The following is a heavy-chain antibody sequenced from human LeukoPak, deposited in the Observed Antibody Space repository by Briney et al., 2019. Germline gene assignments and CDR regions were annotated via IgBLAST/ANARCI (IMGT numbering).Heavy chain of an antibody. Sequence: ASVKVSCKASGYTFTSYDINWVRQATGQGLEWMGWLNPNSGNTGYAQKFQGRVTITRNTAINTAYMELSSLRSEDTAVYYCARMTVSGRDNWFDPWGQGTLVTVSS. CDR1: GYTFTSYD. V-gene: IGHV1-8*01. CDR3: ARMTVSGRDNWFDP. J-gene: IGHJ5*02. D-gene: IGHD6-19*01. CDR2: LNPNSGNT.